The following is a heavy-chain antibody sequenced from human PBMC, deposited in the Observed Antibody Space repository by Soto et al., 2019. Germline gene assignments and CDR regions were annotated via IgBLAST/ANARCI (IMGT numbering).Heavy chain of an antibody. J-gene: IGHJ4*02. Sequence: PGVSLRLSCAASGFTFSNAWMSSVRQAPGKGLEWVGRIKRKSDGGTTDYAAPVKGRFTISRDDSKNTLYLQMNSLKTEDTAVYYCTTGLSSGYYNFDYWGQGTPVTVSS. CDR1: GFTFSNAW. CDR2: IKRKSDGGTT. V-gene: IGHV3-15*01. CDR3: TTGLSSGYYNFDY. D-gene: IGHD3-22*01.